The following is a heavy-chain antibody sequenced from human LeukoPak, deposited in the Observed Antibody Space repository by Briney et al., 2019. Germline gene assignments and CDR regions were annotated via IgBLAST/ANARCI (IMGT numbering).Heavy chain of an antibody. J-gene: IGHJ4*02. CDR1: GFTFSSYA. CDR2: ISGSGGST. CDR3: TRAALNDYAAN. Sequence: GGSLRLSCAASGFTFSSYAMSWVRQAPGKGLEWVSAISGSGGSTYYADSVKGRFTISRDNSKNTLYLQMNSLRAEDTAIYYCTRAALNDYAANWGQGSLVTVSS. D-gene: IGHD4-17*01. V-gene: IGHV3-23*01.